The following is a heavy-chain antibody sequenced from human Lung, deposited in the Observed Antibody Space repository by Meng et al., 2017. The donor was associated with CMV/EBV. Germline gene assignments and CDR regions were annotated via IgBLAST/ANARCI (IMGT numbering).Heavy chain of an antibody. CDR2: ITTATSYI. CDR1: LFAFSPYT. CDR3: AREEDSYTAYGHFDH. D-gene: IGHD3-16*02. J-gene: IGHJ4*02. V-gene: IGHV3-21*01. Sequence: ESXKISXAASLFAFSPYTMHWVRQVPGKGLEWVSSITTATSYIKYADSVKGRFTISRDNAKHSVYLQMNSLRAEDTAVYYCAREEDSYTAYGHFDHWGQGTXVTVSS.